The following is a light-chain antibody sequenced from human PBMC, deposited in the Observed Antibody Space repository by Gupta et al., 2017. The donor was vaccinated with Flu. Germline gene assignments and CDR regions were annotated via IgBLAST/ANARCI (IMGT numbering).Light chain of an antibody. CDR2: GAT. Sequence: GDRVTITCRASQAIANFLAWYQQKPGQAPRLLMFGATTLQSGVPSRFSGSGSGTDFTLTISGLQSEDFATYYCQQYYYFPVTFDQGTRLEI. CDR3: QQYYYFPVT. CDR1: QAIANF. J-gene: IGKJ5*01. V-gene: IGKV1-8*01.